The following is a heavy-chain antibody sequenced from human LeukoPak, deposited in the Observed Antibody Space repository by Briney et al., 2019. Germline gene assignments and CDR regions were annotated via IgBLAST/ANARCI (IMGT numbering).Heavy chain of an antibody. Sequence: ASVKVSCKASGGTFSSYAISWVRQAPGQGLEWMGIINPSGGSTSYAQKFQGRVTMARDTSTSTVYMELSSLRSEDTAVYYCAREEAAAGTSFDYWGQGTLVTVSS. CDR3: AREEAAAGTSFDY. CDR2: INPSGGST. V-gene: IGHV1-46*01. J-gene: IGHJ4*02. D-gene: IGHD6-13*01. CDR1: GGTFSSYA.